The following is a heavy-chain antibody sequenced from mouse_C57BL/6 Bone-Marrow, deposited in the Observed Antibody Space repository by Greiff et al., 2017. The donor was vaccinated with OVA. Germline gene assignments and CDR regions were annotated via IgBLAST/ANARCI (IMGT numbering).Heavy chain of an antibody. CDR3: TDWDVAY. J-gene: IGHJ3*01. Sequence: LQQSGGGLVQPGGSMKLSCVASGFTFSNYWMNWVRQSPEKGLEWVAQIRLKSDNYATHYAESVKGRFTISRDDSKSSVYLQMNNLRAEDTGIYYCTDWDVAYWGQGTLVTVSA. D-gene: IGHD4-1*01. CDR2: IRLKSDNYAT. CDR1: GFTFSNYW. V-gene: IGHV6-3*01.